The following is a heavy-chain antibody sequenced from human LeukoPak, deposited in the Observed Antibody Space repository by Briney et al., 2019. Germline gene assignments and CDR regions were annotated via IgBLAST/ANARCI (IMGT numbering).Heavy chain of an antibody. CDR2: ISSSSSTV. CDR1: GFTFSTYN. J-gene: IGHJ3*02. Sequence: PGGSLRLSCVASGFTFSTYNMHWVRQAPGKGLEWVSYISSSSSTVFYADSVKGRFTISRDNAKNTLYLQMNSLRAEDTAVYYCARDGMGLRGGGGLDIWGHGTVVTASS. CDR3: ARDGMGLRGGGGLDI. D-gene: IGHD4-23*01. V-gene: IGHV3-48*04.